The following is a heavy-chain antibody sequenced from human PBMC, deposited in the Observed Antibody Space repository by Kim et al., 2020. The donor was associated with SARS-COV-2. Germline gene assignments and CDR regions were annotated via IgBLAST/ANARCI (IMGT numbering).Heavy chain of an antibody. V-gene: IGHV4-34*01. Sequence: SETLSLTCAVYGGSFSGYYWSWIRQPPGKGLEWIGEINHSGSTNYNPSLKSRVTISVDTSKNQFSLKLSSVTAADTAVYYCARGSRLNNWFDPWGQGTLVTVSS. CDR2: INHSGST. CDR3: ARGSRLNNWFDP. CDR1: GGSFSGYY. J-gene: IGHJ5*02.